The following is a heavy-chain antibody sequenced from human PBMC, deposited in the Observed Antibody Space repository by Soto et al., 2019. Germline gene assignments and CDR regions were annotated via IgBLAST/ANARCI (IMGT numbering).Heavy chain of an antibody. D-gene: IGHD3-16*01. CDR2: IYYSGST. CDR3: ARVGDVAIDGHYFDF. CDR1: GGSVSSGSYY. Sequence: QVQLQESGPGLVKPSETLSLTCTVSGGSVSSGSYYWSWIRQPPGKGLEWIGYIYYSGSTTSKSSLKSRVTISVDTSKNQFSLRLSSVTAADTAVYYCARVGDVAIDGHYFDFWGQGTLVTVSS. V-gene: IGHV4-61*01. J-gene: IGHJ4*02.